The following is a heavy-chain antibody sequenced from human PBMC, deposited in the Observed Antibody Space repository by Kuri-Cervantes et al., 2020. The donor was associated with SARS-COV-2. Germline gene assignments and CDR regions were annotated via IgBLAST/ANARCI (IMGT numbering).Heavy chain of an antibody. V-gene: IGHV1-69*06. CDR3: ASGAYYDFWSGYFCCGMDV. Sequence: SVKVSCKASGGTFSSYAISWVRQAPGQGLEWMGGIIPIFGTANYAQKFQGRVTITADTSTSTAYMELRSLRSDDTAVYYCASGAYYDFWSGYFCCGMDVWGQGTTVTVSS. D-gene: IGHD3-3*01. CDR1: GGTFSSYA. J-gene: IGHJ6*02. CDR2: IIPIFGTA.